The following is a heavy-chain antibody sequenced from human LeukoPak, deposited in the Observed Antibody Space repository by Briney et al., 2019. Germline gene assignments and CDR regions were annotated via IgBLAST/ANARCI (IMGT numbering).Heavy chain of an antibody. CDR1: GYTFTSYD. J-gene: IGHJ6*03. CDR2: MNPNSGNT. V-gene: IGHV1-8*03. CDR3: ARKMGPVPAAIRFGYYYYMDV. Sequence: ASVKVSCKASGYTFTSYDINWVRQATGQGLEWMGWMNPNSGNTGYAQKFQGRVTLTRNTSISTAYMELSSLRSEDTAVYYCARKMGPVPAAIRFGYYYYMDVWGKGTTVTVSS. D-gene: IGHD2-2*02.